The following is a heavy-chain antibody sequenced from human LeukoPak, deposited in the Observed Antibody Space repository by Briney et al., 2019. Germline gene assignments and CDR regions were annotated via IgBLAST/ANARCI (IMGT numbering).Heavy chain of an antibody. V-gene: IGHV3-23*01. J-gene: IGHJ3*02. CDR3: VKDIGYYYIHDAFDI. CDR2: ITDGGSST. Sequence: PGGSLRLSCVASGFSYSSYTMSWVRQAPGKGLEWVSTITDGGSSTFYADSVKGWFTISRDNSKNTLFLQMNSLRAEDTAIYYCVKDIGYYYIHDAFDIWGQGTVVAVSS. D-gene: IGHD3-10*02. CDR1: GFSYSSYT.